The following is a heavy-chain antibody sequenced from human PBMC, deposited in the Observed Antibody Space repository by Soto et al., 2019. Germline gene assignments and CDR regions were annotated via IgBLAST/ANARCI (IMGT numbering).Heavy chain of an antibody. V-gene: IGHV1-69*02. J-gene: IGHJ6*01. Sequence: QVQLVQAGAEVKKPGSSVKVSCKASGGTFSSYTISWVRQSPGQGLEWMGRIIPILGIANYAQKFQGRVTIPADKSTSTAYRELSSLRSEDTGVYYCARGLTQLVYLSYYGMYVWGQGTTVTVSS. CDR3: ARGLTQLVYLSYYGMYV. CDR1: GGTFSSYT. CDR2: IIPILGIA. D-gene: IGHD6-13*01.